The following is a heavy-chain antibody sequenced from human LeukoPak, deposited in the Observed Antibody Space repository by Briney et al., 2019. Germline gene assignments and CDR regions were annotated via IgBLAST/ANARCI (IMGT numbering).Heavy chain of an antibody. CDR2: IYCSGST. J-gene: IGHJ4*02. CDR3: ARAKFVSSSPDY. Sequence: SQTLSLTCTVSGGSISSGGYYWSWIRQHPGKGLEWIGYIYCSGSTYYNPSLKSRVTISVDTSKNQFSLKLSSVTAADTAVYYCARAKFVSSSPDYWGQGTLVTVSS. CDR1: GGSISSGGYY. D-gene: IGHD6-6*01. V-gene: IGHV4-31*03.